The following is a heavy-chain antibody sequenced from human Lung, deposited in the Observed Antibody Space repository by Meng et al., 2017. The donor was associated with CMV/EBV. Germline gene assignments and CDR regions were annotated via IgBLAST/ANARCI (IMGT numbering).Heavy chain of an antibody. Sequence: GSLRLXCTVSGYSISSGYYWGWIRQPPGKGLEWIGSIYHSGSTYYNPSLKSRVTISVDTSKNQFSLKVSSVTAADTAVYHCARSSSTVFWVDPWGHGTLVTFSS. V-gene: IGHV4-38-2*02. CDR1: GYSISSGYY. D-gene: IGHD4-11*01. CDR3: ARSSSTVFWVDP. CDR2: IYHSGST. J-gene: IGHJ5*02.